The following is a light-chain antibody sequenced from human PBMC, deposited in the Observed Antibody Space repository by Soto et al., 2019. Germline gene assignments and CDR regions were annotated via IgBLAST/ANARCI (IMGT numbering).Light chain of an antibody. V-gene: IGKV3-20*01. Sequence: IVLTQCPDTLSVSPGERATLPCRASQGIXSSSRAVYRRNPGEPPRLLXDYSSSMATGSPDRFSGSGSATDFTLTISRLGPEDFSVYYCQQYGSSLSTFGQGTRLEIK. CDR1: QGIXSSS. J-gene: IGKJ5*01. CDR3: QQYGSSLST. CDR2: YSS.